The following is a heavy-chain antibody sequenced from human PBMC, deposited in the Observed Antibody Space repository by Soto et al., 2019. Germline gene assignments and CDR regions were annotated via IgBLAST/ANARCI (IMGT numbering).Heavy chain of an antibody. D-gene: IGHD3-22*01. J-gene: IGHJ4*02. CDR3: ARWLEVLTTSDS. Sequence: GGSLRLSCAASGFNFSDYYMTWIRQAPGKGLEWISYISTSGRDTEYADSVKGRFLISRDNAKRSLYLQMNSLRVEDTAVYYCARWLEVLTTSDSWGQGTLGTVSS. CDR2: ISTSGRDT. CDR1: GFNFSDYY. V-gene: IGHV3-11*06.